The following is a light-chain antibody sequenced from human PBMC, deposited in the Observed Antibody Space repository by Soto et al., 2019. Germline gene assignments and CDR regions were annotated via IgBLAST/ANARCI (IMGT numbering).Light chain of an antibody. Sequence: EIVLTQSPGTLSLSPGERATLSCRASQSVSSSYLAWYQQKPGLAPRLLIFGASSRATGIPGRFSGSGSGTDFTLTISRLEPEDFAVYYCQQYGSSLSTFGQGTKVEIK. CDR2: GAS. CDR1: QSVSSSY. V-gene: IGKV3-20*01. CDR3: QQYGSSLST. J-gene: IGKJ1*01.